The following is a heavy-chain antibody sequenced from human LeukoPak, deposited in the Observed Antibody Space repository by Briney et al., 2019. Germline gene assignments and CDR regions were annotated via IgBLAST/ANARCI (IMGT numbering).Heavy chain of an antibody. D-gene: IGHD5-12*01. CDR3: ARQNSGYFN. V-gene: IGHV5-51*01. CDR2: IYPGDSDT. CDR1: GYSFTIYW. J-gene: IGHJ4*02. Sequence: GESLKTSCKGSGYSFTIYWIAWVRQMPGKGLEWMGIIYPGDSDTTYSPSFQGQVTISADKSISTAYMQWSSLKASDTAMYYCARQNSGYFNWGQGTLVTVSS.